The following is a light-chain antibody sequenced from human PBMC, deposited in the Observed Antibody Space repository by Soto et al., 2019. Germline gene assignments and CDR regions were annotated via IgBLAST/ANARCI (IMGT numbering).Light chain of an antibody. J-gene: IGKJ2*01. CDR1: QYISSH. CDR2: AAS. CDR3: QQVNGYPHT. Sequence: DVQLTQSPTFLSASVGDRVTITCRASQYISSHLAWYQQIPGKGPKLLIYAASTLQSGVPSRFSGSGSGTDFTLAISSLQPEDFATYYCQQVNGYPHTFGQGTKLGSN. V-gene: IGKV1-9*01.